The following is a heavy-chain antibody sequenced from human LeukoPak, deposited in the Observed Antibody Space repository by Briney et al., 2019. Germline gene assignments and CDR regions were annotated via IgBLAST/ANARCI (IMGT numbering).Heavy chain of an antibody. Sequence: GGSLRLSCAASGFIVSSNYMTWVRQAPGKGLEWVAVISYDGSNKYYADSVKGRFTISRDNSKNTLYLQMNSLRAEDTAVYYCARGGIAVAGRHFDYWGQGTLVTVSS. CDR3: ARGGIAVAGRHFDY. CDR1: GFIVSSNY. CDR2: ISYDGSNK. J-gene: IGHJ4*02. V-gene: IGHV3-30*04. D-gene: IGHD6-19*01.